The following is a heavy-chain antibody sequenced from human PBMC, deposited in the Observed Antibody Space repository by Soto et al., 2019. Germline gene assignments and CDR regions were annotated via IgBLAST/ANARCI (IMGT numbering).Heavy chain of an antibody. CDR3: ASTNWAYAFDA. D-gene: IGHD7-27*01. Sequence: QVQLQQSGPGLVKPSQTLSLTCTVSSGSIISADYYWSWVRQPPEKGLEWIGYIHYRGSTFYNPSLKSRVSMSVDTSNNQFSLQLTSATAADTAVYYCASTNWAYAFDAWGQGTLVTVSS. CDR2: IHYRGST. J-gene: IGHJ3*01. V-gene: IGHV4-30-4*01. CDR1: SGSIISADYY.